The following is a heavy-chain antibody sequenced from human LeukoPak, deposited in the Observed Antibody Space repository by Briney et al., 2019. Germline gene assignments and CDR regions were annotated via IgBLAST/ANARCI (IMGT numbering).Heavy chain of an antibody. J-gene: IGHJ4*02. V-gene: IGHV4-59*02. CDR2: IYDSGST. D-gene: IGHD2-2*02. CDR3: ARVLGRYCSSNSCYIDY. CDR1: GGSVTTYY. Sequence: SETLSLTWTVAGGSVTTYYWSWIRQPPGKGLEWIGYIYDSGSTNYNPSLKSRVTISEDTSKRQFSLKLRSVTAADTAVYYCARVLGRYCSSNSCYIDYWGQGTLVTVSS.